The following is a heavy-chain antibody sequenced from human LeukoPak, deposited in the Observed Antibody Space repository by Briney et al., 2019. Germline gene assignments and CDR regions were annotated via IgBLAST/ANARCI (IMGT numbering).Heavy chain of an antibody. D-gene: IGHD2-21*01. J-gene: IGHJ4*02. Sequence: GGSLRLSCAASGFTFSNAYMNWVRQAPGKGLEWVGRIKPKTDGETTEYAAPVRGRFSISRDDSKNMLYLQMNSLKTEDTAVYYCITPLPYSAQGGQGTLVTVSS. CDR2: IKPKTDGETT. CDR3: ITPLPYSAQ. CDR1: GFTFSNAY. V-gene: IGHV3-15*07.